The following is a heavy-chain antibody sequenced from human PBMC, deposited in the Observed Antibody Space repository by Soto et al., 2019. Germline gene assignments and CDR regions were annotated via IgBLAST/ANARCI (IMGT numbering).Heavy chain of an antibody. V-gene: IGHV1-18*04. J-gene: IGHJ4*02. CDR2: ISAYNGDT. D-gene: IGHD2-15*01. CDR1: GYTFTNYG. Sequence: QVQLVQSGGEVKKPGASVKVSCKTSGYTFTNYGITWVRQAPGQGLKWMGWISAYNGDTNYAQKFQGRVIMTTDTSTTTAYMERRSLRSDDTAVYYCARGPAGGLQGGVAYWGQGTLVTVSS. CDR3: ARGPAGGLQGGVAY.